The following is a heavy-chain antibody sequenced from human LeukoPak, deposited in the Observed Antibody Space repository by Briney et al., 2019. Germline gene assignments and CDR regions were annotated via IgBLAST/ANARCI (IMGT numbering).Heavy chain of an antibody. CDR2: ISSSSSYI. CDR3: ARGGLRFLEWSPNEDYMDV. D-gene: IGHD3-3*01. J-gene: IGHJ6*03. V-gene: IGHV3-21*01. CDR1: GFTFSSYA. Sequence: PGGSLRLSCAASGFTFSSYAMQWVRQAPGKGLEWVSSISSSSSYIYYAVSVKGRFTISRDNAKNSLYLQMNSLRAEDTAVYYCARGGLRFLEWSPNEDYMDVWGKGTTVTVSS.